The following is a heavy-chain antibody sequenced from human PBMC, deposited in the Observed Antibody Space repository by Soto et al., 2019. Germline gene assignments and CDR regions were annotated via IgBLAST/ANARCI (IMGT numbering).Heavy chain of an antibody. V-gene: IGHV4-30-4*02. J-gene: IGHJ6*02. CDR1: GGSLSDFY. D-gene: IGHD3-16*01. CDR3: ARVPSPFDFYYAMDV. Sequence: PSETLSLTCAVSGGSLSDFYWPWIRQAPGKGLEWIGYIFSSGTTYYNPSLKSRLTMSLDTSQNQFSLKLNSVTAADTAVYFCARVPSPFDFYYAMDVWGQGTTVTVSS. CDR2: IFSSGTT.